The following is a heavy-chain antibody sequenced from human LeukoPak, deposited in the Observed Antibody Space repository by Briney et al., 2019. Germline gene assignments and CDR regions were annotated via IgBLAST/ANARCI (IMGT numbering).Heavy chain of an antibody. V-gene: IGHV3-33*01. CDR3: TRDILTGYHKYFDY. J-gene: IGHJ4*02. Sequence: GGSLRLSCAASGFSFGGYGMHWVRQAPGKGLEWVAHIWYDASNKQYADSVKGRFTTSRDNSENMLYLEMNNLRVEDTAVYYCTRDILTGYHKYFDYWGQGTLVTVSS. CDR1: GFSFGGYG. CDR2: IWYDASNK. D-gene: IGHD3-9*01.